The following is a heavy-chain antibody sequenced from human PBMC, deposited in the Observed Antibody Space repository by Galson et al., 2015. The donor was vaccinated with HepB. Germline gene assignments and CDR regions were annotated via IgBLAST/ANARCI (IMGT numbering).Heavy chain of an antibody. CDR1: GFTFSSYA. J-gene: IGHJ4*02. CDR2: ISGSGGST. CDR3: AKDLSVLWFGEGDY. Sequence: SLRLSCAATGFTFSSYAMSWVRQAPGKGLEWVSAISGSGGSTYYADSVKGRFTISRDNSKNTLYLQMNSLRAEDTAVYYCAKDLSVLWFGEGDYWGQGTLVTVSS. D-gene: IGHD3-10*01. V-gene: IGHV3-23*01.